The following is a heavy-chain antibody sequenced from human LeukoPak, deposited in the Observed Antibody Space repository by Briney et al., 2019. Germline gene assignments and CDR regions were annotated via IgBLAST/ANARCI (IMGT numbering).Heavy chain of an antibody. V-gene: IGHV3-11*03. J-gene: IGHJ4*02. CDR3: VSFYYSAFFDS. Sequence: PGGSLRLSCAASGFTFSDYYMSWIRQAPGKGLEWPSYISSSSSYTNYADSVKGRFTISRDDAKNTLYLQMNSLRAEDTAVYYCVSFYYSAFFDSWGQGTLVTVSS. CDR2: ISSSSSYT. CDR1: GFTFSDYY. D-gene: IGHD4/OR15-4a*01.